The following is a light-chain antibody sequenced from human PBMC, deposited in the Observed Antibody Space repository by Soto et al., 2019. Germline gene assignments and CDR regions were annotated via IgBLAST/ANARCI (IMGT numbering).Light chain of an antibody. CDR1: QYINTR. J-gene: IGKJ1*01. Sequence: EIVLTQSPATLSSFPGDRVTLSCRASQYINTRLAWYQHRPGQAPRLLIYQTSIRAAGIPARFSAIGSGTDFTLTVSDVQPEDFALYYCHQRQSWPRTFGQGTKVDI. V-gene: IGKV3D-11*03. CDR2: QTS. CDR3: HQRQSWPRT.